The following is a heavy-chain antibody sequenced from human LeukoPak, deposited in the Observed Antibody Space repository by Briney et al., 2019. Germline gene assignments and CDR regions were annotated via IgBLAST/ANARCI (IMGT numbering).Heavy chain of an antibody. CDR2: ISGSGGST. CDR3: VREARGVAMVPYYYMDV. V-gene: IGHV3-23*01. CDR1: GFTFSSYA. J-gene: IGHJ6*03. D-gene: IGHD5-18*01. Sequence: GGSLRLSCAASGFTFSSYAMSWVRQAPGKGLEWVSAISGSGGSTYYADSVKGRFTISRDNSKNTLYLQMNSLRAEDTAVYYCVREARGVAMVPYYYMDVWGKGTTVTVSS.